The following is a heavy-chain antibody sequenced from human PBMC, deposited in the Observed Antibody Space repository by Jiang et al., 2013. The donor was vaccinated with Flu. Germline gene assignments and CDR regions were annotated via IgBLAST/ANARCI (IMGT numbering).Heavy chain of an antibody. CDR2: INPNSGGT. V-gene: IGHV1-2*02. CDR1: GYTFTGYY. J-gene: IGHJ4*02. CDR3: ARLHIVVVPAANDIDY. D-gene: IGHD2-2*01. Sequence: SGAEVKKPGASVKVSCKASGYTFTGYYMHWVRQAPGQGLEWMGWINPNSGGTNYAQKFQGRVTMTRDTSISTAYMELSRLRSDDTAVYYCARLHIVVVPAANDIDYWGQGTLVTVSS.